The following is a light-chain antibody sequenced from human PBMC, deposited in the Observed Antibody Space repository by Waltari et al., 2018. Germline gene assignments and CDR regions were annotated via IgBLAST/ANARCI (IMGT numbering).Light chain of an antibody. CDR1: QSVGRS. CDR3: QHYVRLPET. CDR2: GAS. Sequence: EIVLTQSPGTLSLSPGARATLSCRASQSVGRSLAWYPQKPVQAPRLLIYGASNRAPGMPDRFSGSGSGTDFSLNISRLEAEDVGVYYCQHYVRLPETFGQGTKVEIK. J-gene: IGKJ1*01. V-gene: IGKV3-20*01.